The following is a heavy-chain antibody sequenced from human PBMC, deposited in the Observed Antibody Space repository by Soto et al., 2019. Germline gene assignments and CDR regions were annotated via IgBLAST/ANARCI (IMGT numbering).Heavy chain of an antibody. CDR2: MNPNSGST. CDR1: GYTFTSYD. Sequence: QVQLVQSGAEVKKPGASVKVSCKASGYTFTSYDINWGRQATGPGLEGMGWMNPNSGSTGYAQKFQGRVTMTKNTSISTAYMELSSLRSEDTDVYYCARMGYYHYYGMDVWGQGTTVTVSS. J-gene: IGHJ6*02. V-gene: IGHV1-8*01. CDR3: ARMGYYHYYGMDV.